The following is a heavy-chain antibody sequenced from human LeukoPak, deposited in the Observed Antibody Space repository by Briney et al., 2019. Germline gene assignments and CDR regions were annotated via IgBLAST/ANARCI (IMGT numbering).Heavy chain of an antibody. Sequence: GGSLRLSCAASGFTFDDYAMHWVRQAPGKGLEWVSTISGTGGSTYYADSVKGRFTISRDNSKNTLYLQMNSLRAEDMAVYYCAKGVVPAAMSGADSWGQGTLVTVSS. CDR3: AKGVVPAAMSGADS. CDR1: GFTFDDYA. CDR2: ISGTGGST. V-gene: IGHV3-23*01. D-gene: IGHD2-2*01. J-gene: IGHJ4*02.